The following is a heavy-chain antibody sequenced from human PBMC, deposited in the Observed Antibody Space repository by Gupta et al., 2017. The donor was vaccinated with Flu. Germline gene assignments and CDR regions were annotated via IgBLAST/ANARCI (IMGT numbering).Heavy chain of an antibody. CDR2: IYYTGNT. D-gene: IGHD1-26*01. Sequence: VQLQASGPGLVTPSQTLSLTCSVSGDPISSIGNYWTWIRHLPGKGLEWVGHIYYTGNTHYNPSLKSRVTVSLDTSKNQCSLKLTSVTAADTAVYYCARLGGGTTDYWGRGTLVTVSS. V-gene: IGHV4-31*03. J-gene: IGHJ4*02. CDR1: GDPISSIGNY. CDR3: ARLGGGTTDY.